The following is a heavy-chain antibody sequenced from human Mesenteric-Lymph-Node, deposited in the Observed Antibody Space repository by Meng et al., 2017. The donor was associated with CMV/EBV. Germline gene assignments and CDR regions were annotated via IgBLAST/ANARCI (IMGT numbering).Heavy chain of an antibody. CDR3: ARGYNAYYDSGMDV. CDR1: GFTFSRYE. Sequence: GGSLRLSCAASGFTFSRYEMNWVRQAPGKGLEWVSYISRSGNTIHYADSVKGRFTISRDNAKNSLYLQMNSLRAEDTAVYYCARGYNAYYDSGMDVWGQGTTVTVSS. V-gene: IGHV3-48*03. J-gene: IGHJ6*02. CDR2: ISRSGNTI. D-gene: IGHD5-24*01.